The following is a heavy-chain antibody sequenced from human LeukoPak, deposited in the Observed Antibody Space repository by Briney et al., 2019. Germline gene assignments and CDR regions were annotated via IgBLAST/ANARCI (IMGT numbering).Heavy chain of an antibody. CDR2: ISSSSSYI. CDR1: GFTFSSYS. Sequence: GGSLRLSCAASGFTFSSYSMNWVRQAPGKGLEWVSSISSSSSYIYYADSVKGRFTISRDNAKNSLYLQMNSLRAEDTAVYYCARDHSGSYRFFDYWGQGTLVTVSS. CDR3: ARDHSGSYRFFDY. D-gene: IGHD3-10*01. J-gene: IGHJ4*02. V-gene: IGHV3-21*01.